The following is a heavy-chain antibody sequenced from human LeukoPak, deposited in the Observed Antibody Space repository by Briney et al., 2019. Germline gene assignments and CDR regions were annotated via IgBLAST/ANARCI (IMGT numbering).Heavy chain of an antibody. CDR3: AKRGAEVGTTVAPGDY. Sequence: GRSLRLSCAASGFTFSSYGMHWVRQAPGKGLEWVAVISYDGSNKYYADSVKGRFTISRDNSKNTLYLQMSSLRAEDTAVYYCAKRGAEVGTTVAPGDYWGQGTLLTVSS. CDR2: ISYDGSNK. V-gene: IGHV3-30*18. J-gene: IGHJ4*02. D-gene: IGHD1-26*01. CDR1: GFTFSSYG.